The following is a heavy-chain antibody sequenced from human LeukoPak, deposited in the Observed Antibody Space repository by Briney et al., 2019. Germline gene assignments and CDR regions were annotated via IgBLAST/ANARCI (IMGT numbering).Heavy chain of an antibody. CDR1: GGSFSGYY. CDR2: INHSGST. D-gene: IGHD3-9*01. V-gene: IGHV4-34*03. J-gene: IGHJ3*02. Sequence: SETLSLTCAVYGGSFSGYYWSWIRQPPGKGLEWIGEINHSGSTNYNPSLKSRVTISVDTSKNQFSLKLSSVTAEDTAVYYCQRGLQYYDILTGYFHHDAFDIWGQGTMVTVSS. CDR3: QRGLQYYDILTGYFHHDAFDI.